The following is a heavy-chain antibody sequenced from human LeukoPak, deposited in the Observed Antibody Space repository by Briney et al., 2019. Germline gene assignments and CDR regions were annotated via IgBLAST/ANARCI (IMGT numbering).Heavy chain of an antibody. J-gene: IGHJ4*02. D-gene: IGHD3-22*01. CDR3: ARGSTGVWLRVNYFDY. CDR1: GGSISSGSYY. Sequence: SQTLSLTCTVSGGSISSGSYYWSWIRQPAGKGLEWIGRIYTSGSTNYNPSLKSRVTISVDTSKNQFSLKLSSVTAADTAVYYCARGSTGVWLRVNYFDYWGQGTLVTVSS. CDR2: IYTSGST. V-gene: IGHV4-61*02.